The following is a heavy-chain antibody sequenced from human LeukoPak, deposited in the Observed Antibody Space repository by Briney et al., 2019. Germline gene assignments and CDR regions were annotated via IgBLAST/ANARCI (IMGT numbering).Heavy chain of an antibody. D-gene: IGHD2-15*01. J-gene: IGHJ5*02. V-gene: IGHV4-39*07. CDR3: ARGLGFVVVAAYGHWFDP. Sequence: SETLSLTCTVSGGSISSSSYYWGWIRQPPGKGLEWIGSIYYSGSTYYNPSLKSRVTMSVDTSKNQFSLKLSSVTAADTAVYYCARGLGFVVVAAYGHWFDPWGQGTLVTVSS. CDR2: IYYSGST. CDR1: GGSISSSSYY.